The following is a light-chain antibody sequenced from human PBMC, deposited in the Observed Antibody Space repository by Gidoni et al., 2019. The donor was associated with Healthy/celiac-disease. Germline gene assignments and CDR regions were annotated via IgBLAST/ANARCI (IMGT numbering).Light chain of an antibody. J-gene: IGLJ2*01. V-gene: IGLV1-44*01. Sequence: QPVLTQPPSPSGTPGQGVTISCSGSSSTIGSNTVNWYQQLPGTAPKLLIYSNNQRPSGVPDRFSGSKSGTSASLAISGLQSEDEADYYCAAWDDSLNGLVFGGGTKLTVL. CDR3: AAWDDSLNGLV. CDR1: SSTIGSNT. CDR2: SNN.